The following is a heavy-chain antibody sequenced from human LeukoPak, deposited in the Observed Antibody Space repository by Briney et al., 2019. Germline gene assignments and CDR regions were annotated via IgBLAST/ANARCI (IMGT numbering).Heavy chain of an antibody. Sequence: GASVKVPCKASEYTFTSYYMDWVRQAPEQGLEWMGRINPSGGSTSYAQKFQGRVTMTRDMSTSTVYMELSSLRSEDTAVYYCARGGDSGSPGAFDIWGQGTMVTVSS. J-gene: IGHJ3*02. D-gene: IGHD1-26*01. CDR3: ARGGDSGSPGAFDI. CDR1: EYTFTSYY. CDR2: INPSGGST. V-gene: IGHV1-46*01.